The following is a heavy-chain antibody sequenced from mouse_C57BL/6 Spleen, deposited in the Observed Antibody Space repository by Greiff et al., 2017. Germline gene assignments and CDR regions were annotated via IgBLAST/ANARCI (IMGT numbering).Heavy chain of an antibody. Sequence: VQLQQPGAELVMPGASVKLSCKASGYTFTSYWMPWVKQRPGQGLEWIGEIDPSDSYTNYNQTFKGKSTLTVDKSTSTAYLQLSSLTSEDAAVCDVARRLGITWYVDVWGTGTTVTVSS. V-gene: IGHV1-69*01. CDR2: IDPSDSYT. CDR3: ARRLGITWYVDV. J-gene: IGHJ1*03. D-gene: IGHD1-1*01. CDR1: GYTFTSYW.